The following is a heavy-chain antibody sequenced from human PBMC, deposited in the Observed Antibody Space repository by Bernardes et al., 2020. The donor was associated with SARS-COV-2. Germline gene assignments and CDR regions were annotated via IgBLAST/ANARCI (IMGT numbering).Heavy chain of an antibody. CDR2: IYWNDDK. D-gene: IGHD7-27*01. V-gene: IGHV2-5*01. CDR3: AHMGPNWGCFDY. CDR1: GFSLRTEGEG. J-gene: IGHJ4*02. Sequence: SGPTLVKPTQSLTLTCTFSGFSLRTEGEGVGWIRQPPGKALEWLGLIYWNDDKRYMTSLKNRLTITRDASKSQVVLAMTNMDPVDTATYYCAHMGPNWGCFDYWGPGSLVTVSS.